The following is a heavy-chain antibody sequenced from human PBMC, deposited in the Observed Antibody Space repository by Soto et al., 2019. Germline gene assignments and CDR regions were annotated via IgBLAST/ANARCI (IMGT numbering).Heavy chain of an antibody. CDR3: ARAGDIVVVVAASSWFDP. CDR2: ISSSSSYI. D-gene: IGHD2-15*01. V-gene: IGHV3-21*01. CDR1: GFSFSSYS. J-gene: IGHJ5*02. Sequence: LRLSCAASGFSFSSYSMNWVRQAPGKGLEWVSSISSSSSYICYADSVKGRFTISRDNAKNSLYLQMNSLRAEDTAVYYCARAGDIVVVVAASSWFDPWGQGTLVTAPQ.